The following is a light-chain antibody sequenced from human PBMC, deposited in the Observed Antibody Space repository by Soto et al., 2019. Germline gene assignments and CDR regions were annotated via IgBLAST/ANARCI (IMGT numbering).Light chain of an antibody. Sequence: QSVLTQPPSVSAAPGQKVTISCSGGRSNIGNNYVSWYQHLPGTAPKLLIYENNRRPSGIPDRFSGSKSGASATLGITGLQTGDEADYYCGTWDSSLSAVVFGGGTKLTVL. CDR3: GTWDSSLSAVV. V-gene: IGLV1-51*02. J-gene: IGLJ2*01. CDR1: RSNIGNNY. CDR2: ENN.